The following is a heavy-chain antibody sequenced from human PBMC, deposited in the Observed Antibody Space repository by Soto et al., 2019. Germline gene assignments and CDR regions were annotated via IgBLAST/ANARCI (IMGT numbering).Heavy chain of an antibody. CDR3: ARSRHSGSYFFDY. Sequence: TLSLTCTVYGGFISGGDYYLTWIRHPPGKGLEWIAYIHNTGSPYYNLSLKSRLTISLDTSKNQFSLRLSSVTAADTAVYYCARSRHSGSYFFDYWGQGILVTVSS. V-gene: IGHV4-30-4*01. D-gene: IGHD1-26*01. CDR2: IHNTGSP. J-gene: IGHJ4*02. CDR1: GGFISGGDYY.